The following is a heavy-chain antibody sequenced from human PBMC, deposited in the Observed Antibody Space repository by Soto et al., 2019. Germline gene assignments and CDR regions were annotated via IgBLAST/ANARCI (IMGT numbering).Heavy chain of an antibody. D-gene: IGHD6-6*01. V-gene: IGHV1-2*02. Sequence: ASVKVSCKASGYTFTGYYMHWVRQAPGQGLEWMGWINPNSGGTNYAQKFQSRVTMTRDTSTSTAYMELSRLRSDDTAVYYCARDVEYSSSYYYYYGMDVWGQGTTVTVSS. CDR2: INPNSGGT. CDR3: ARDVEYSSSYYYYYGMDV. J-gene: IGHJ6*02. CDR1: GYTFTGYY.